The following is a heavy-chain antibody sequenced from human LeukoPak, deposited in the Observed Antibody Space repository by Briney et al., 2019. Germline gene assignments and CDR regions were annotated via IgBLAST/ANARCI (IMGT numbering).Heavy chain of an antibody. CDR3: ARGGAEAVAGSLDF. D-gene: IGHD6-19*01. J-gene: IGHJ4*02. Sequence: ASVKASCKASGDTFKKYAIYWVRQAPGQGLEWLGGIIPVFGTPNYAQKFQGRVTISTDESTTTGYMQLSSLKSEDTAVYYCARGGAEAVAGSLDFWGQGTLVTVSS. CDR1: GDTFKKYA. CDR2: IIPVFGTP. V-gene: IGHV1-69*05.